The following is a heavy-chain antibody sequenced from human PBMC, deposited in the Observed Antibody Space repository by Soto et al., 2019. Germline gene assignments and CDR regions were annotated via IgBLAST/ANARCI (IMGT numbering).Heavy chain of an antibody. J-gene: IGHJ4*02. V-gene: IGHV1-46*01. D-gene: IGHD3-3*01. CDR3: ARCITIFGVVSPDQTYYFDY. CDR2: INPSGGST. Sequence: ASVKVSCKASGYTFTSYYMHWVRQAPGQGLEWMGIINPSGGSTSYAQKFQGRVTMTRDTSTSTVYMELSSLRSDDTAVYYCARCITIFGVVSPDQTYYFDYWGQGTLVTVSS. CDR1: GYTFTSYY.